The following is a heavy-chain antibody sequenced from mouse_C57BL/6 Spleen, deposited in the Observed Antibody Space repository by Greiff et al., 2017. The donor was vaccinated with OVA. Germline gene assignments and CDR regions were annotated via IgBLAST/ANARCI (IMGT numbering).Heavy chain of an antibody. D-gene: IGHD2-3*01. CDR1: GYSITSGYY. J-gene: IGHJ3*01. CDR3: AREGDGYYVFFAY. CDR2: ISYDGSN. V-gene: IGHV3-6*01. Sequence: VQLKQSGPGLVKPSQSLSLTCSVTGYSITSGYYWNWIRQFPGNKLEWMGYISYDGSNNYNPSLKNRISITRDTSKNQFFLKLNSVTTEDTATYFCAREGDGYYVFFAYWGQGTLVTVSA.